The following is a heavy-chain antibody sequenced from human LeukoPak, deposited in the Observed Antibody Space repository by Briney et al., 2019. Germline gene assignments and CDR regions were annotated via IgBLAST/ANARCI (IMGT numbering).Heavy chain of an antibody. CDR2: IHHSGST. D-gene: IGHD3-10*01. V-gene: IGHV4-30-2*01. CDR1: GGSISSGGYS. CDR3: ARASGSYYRYYFDY. Sequence: SETLSLTCAVSGGSISSGGYSWSWIRQPPGKGLEWIGYIHHSGSTYYNPSLKSRVTISVDRSKNQFSLKLSSVPAADTAVYYCARASGSYYRYYFDYWGQGTLVTVSS. J-gene: IGHJ4*02.